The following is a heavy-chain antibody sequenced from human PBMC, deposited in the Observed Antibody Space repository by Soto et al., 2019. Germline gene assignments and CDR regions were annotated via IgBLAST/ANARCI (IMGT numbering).Heavy chain of an antibody. J-gene: IGHJ6*02. Sequence: ASVKVSCKASGYSFTDYHIHWVRQAPGQGLELLGRINPKSGGTSTAQKFQGWVTMTTDTSISTASMELTRLTSDDTAIYYCARGDSTDCSNGVCSFFYNHDMDVWGQGTTVTVYS. D-gene: IGHD2-8*01. CDR2: INPKSGGT. CDR1: GYSFTDYH. CDR3: ARGDSTDCSNGVCSFFYNHDMDV. V-gene: IGHV1-2*04.